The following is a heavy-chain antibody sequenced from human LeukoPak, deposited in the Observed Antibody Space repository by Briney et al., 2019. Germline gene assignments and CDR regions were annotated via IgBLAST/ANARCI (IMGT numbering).Heavy chain of an antibody. D-gene: IGHD3-10*01. CDR2: ISAYNGNT. J-gene: IGHJ4*02. Sequence: GASVKVSCKAFGYTFTTYGITWVRQAPRHELKCMGWISAYNGNTNYAQKLQGRVTMTTDTSTSTAYMELRSLRSDDTAVYYCARGHWEGSGSYYHDQDSWGQGTLVTVSS. CDR3: ARGHWEGSGSYYHDQDS. CDR1: GYTFTTYG. V-gene: IGHV1-18*01.